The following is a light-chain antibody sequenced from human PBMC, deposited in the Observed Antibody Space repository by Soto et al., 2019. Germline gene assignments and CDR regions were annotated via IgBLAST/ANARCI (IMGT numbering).Light chain of an antibody. CDR3: QRYNSYRT. CDR2: KAS. CDR1: QSISSW. V-gene: IGKV1-5*03. J-gene: IGKJ1*01. Sequence: DIQVTQSPSTLSSSVGDRFTMTCRASQSISSWLAWYQQKPGKAPKLLIYKASSLESGVPSRFSGSGSGTEFTLTISSLQPDDFATYYCQRYNSYRTFGQGTKVDIK.